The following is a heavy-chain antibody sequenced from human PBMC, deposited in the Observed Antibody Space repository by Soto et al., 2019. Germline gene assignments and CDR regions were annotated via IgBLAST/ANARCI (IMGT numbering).Heavy chain of an antibody. CDR3: ARGGYSSSYRFDY. CDR1: GGTFSTYA. J-gene: IGHJ4*02. CDR2: IIPFIGTT. V-gene: IGHV1-69*01. Sequence: QVQLVQSGAEVKKPGSSVKVSCKASGGTFSTYAINWVRQAPGQGLEWMGGIIPFIGTTNYAQKFQGRVTITADESTATAYMDPSSLRSEDTAVYYCARGGYSSSYRFDYWGQGSLVTVSS. D-gene: IGHD6-19*01.